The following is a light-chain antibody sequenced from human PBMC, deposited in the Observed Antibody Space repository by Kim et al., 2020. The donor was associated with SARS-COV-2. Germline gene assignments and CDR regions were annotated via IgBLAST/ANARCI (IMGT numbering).Light chain of an antibody. CDR2: DVS. CDR3: CSYAGSYTVV. J-gene: IGLJ2*01. CDR1: SSDVGGYNY. V-gene: IGLV2-11*01. Sequence: GQSVTISCTGTSSDVGGYNYVSWYQQNPGKAPKLMIYDVSKRPSGVPDRFSGSKSGNTASLTISGLQAEDEADYYCCSYAGSYTVVFGGGTQLT.